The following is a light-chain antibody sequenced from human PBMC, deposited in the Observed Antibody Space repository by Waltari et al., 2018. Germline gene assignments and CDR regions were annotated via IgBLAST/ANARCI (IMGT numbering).Light chain of an antibody. J-gene: IGKJ4*01. Sequence: DIQMTQSPSTLSASVGYRVTITCRASQSISGWLAWYHQKPGKAPKLLIYKASTLESGVPSRFSGSGSGTEFTLIISSLQPDDFATYYCHQYSTPPLTFGGGTKVEIK. CDR2: KAS. V-gene: IGKV1-5*03. CDR1: QSISGW. CDR3: HQYSTPPLT.